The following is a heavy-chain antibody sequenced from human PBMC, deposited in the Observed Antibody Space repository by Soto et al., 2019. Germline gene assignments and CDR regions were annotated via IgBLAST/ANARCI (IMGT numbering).Heavy chain of an antibody. D-gene: IGHD1-1*01. J-gene: IGHJ4*02. CDR1: GYAFTTYG. Sequence: QVHLVQSGAEVKKPGASVKVSCQGSGYAFTTYGITWVRQAPGTGLEWMGWISAHNCNTNYAQKLQGRVTVTRDTSTSTAYMELRSLIYDDTAVYYCARGRYGDYWGQGALVTVSS. CDR3: ARGRYGDY. CDR2: ISAHNCNT. V-gene: IGHV1-18*01.